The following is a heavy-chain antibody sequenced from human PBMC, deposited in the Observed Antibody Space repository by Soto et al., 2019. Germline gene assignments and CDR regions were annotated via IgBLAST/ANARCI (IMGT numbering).Heavy chain of an antibody. J-gene: IGHJ6*02. CDR3: ARDDIWRDIVVVPAAPHYYYGMDV. CDR1: GYTFTSYY. CDR2: INPSCGST. Sequence: ASVKVSCKASGYTFTSYYMHWVRQAPGQGLEWMGIINPSCGSTSYAQKFQGRVTMTRDTSTSTVYMELSSLRSEDTAVYYCARDDIWRDIVVVPAAPHYYYGMDVWGQGTTVTVSS. D-gene: IGHD2-2*01. V-gene: IGHV1-46*01.